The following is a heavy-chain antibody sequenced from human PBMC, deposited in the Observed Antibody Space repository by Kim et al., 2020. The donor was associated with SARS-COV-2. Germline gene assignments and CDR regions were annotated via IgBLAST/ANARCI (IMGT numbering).Heavy chain of an antibody. CDR3: VQHLHVSSVTFYWYFDL. Sequence: GGSLRLSCAATPSNAAMSWVRQAPGKGVEWVAGIFGSGSGAYYADSVKCRLTISRDNSKNMVYFQMTNLSVDDTAVYYCVQHLHVSSVTFYWYFDLWGRGTLLPVSS. D-gene: IGHD6-19*01. V-gene: IGHV3-23*01. CDR2: IFGSGSGA. J-gene: IGHJ2*01. CDR1: PSNAA.